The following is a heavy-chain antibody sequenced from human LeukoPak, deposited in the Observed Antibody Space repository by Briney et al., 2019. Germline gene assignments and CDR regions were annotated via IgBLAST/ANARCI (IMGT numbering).Heavy chain of an antibody. CDR2: ISSSSKTI. V-gene: IGHV3-48*02. CDR1: GFTFSSYS. CDR3: ARDQGIFDY. J-gene: IGHJ4*02. Sequence: GGSLRLSCAASGFTFSSYSMNWVRQAPGKGLEWVSYISSSSKTIYYADSAKGRFTISRDNAKNSLYLRMNSLRDEDSAVYYCARDQGIFDYWGQGTLVTVSS.